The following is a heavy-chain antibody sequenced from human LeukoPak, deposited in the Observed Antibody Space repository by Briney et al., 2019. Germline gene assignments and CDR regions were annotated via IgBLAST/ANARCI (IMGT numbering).Heavy chain of an antibody. CDR2: VSHTGAT. CDR3: ARDRRGSFYTFDL. CDR1: GASINGYF. Sequence: PSETLSLTCSVSGASINGYFWNWVRQTPEKRLDWMGYVSHTGATTINPTLKSRVSITIDTSKSQISLTMTSVAAAASALYYCARDRRGSFYTFDLWGPGTIVSVS. D-gene: IGHD1-26*01. J-gene: IGHJ3*01. V-gene: IGHV4-59*01.